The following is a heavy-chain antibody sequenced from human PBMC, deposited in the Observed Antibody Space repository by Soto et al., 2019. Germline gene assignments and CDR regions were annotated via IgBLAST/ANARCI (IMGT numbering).Heavy chain of an antibody. Sequence: QAGGSLRLSCAASGFTFNTYGMHWVRQAPGKGLEWVAVISYDGSEKYYVDSVKGRFTISKDNSKNTLYLQMNSLRPEDTAVYYCAKSPNFYCSSPNCYKYYFDYWGQGTRVTVSS. J-gene: IGHJ4*02. V-gene: IGHV3-30*18. CDR1: GFTFNTYG. CDR2: ISYDGSEK. CDR3: AKSPNFYCSSPNCYKYYFDY. D-gene: IGHD2-2*02.